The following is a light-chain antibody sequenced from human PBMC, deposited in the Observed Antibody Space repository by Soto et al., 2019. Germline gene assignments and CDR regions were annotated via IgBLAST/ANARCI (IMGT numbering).Light chain of an antibody. CDR3: TSYTRSSTVV. J-gene: IGLJ3*02. CDR2: EVS. Sequence: QSALTQPASVSGSPGQSITISCTGTSSDVGTYNFVSWYQQHPGKAPKLMIYEVSHRPSGVSNRFSGSKSGNTASLSISGLQAEDEAAYYCTSYTRSSTVVFGGGTKLTVL. V-gene: IGLV2-14*01. CDR1: SSDVGTYNF.